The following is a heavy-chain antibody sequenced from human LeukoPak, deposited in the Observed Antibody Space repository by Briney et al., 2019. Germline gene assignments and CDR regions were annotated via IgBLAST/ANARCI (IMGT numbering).Heavy chain of an antibody. V-gene: IGHV4-38-2*02. CDR2: IYYSGST. CDR1: GYSISSGYY. Sequence: PSETLSLTCTVSGYSISSGYYWGWIRQPPGKGLEWIGSIYYSGSTYYNPSLKSRVTISVDTSKNQFSLKLSSVTAADTAVYYCARECANGVYYYYYYYMDVWGKGTTVTVSS. CDR3: ARECANGVYYYYYYYMDV. D-gene: IGHD2-8*01. J-gene: IGHJ6*03.